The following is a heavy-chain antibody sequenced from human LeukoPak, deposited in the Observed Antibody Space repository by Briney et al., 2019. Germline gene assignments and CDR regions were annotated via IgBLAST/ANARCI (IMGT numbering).Heavy chain of an antibody. CDR3: ARDGTLGYCSTTSCLDYYYGMAV. CDR2: INPSGGRT. J-gene: IGHJ6*02. CDR1: GYTFTGYY. Sequence: ASVRVSCKASGYTFTGYYMHWVRQAPGQGLEWMGIINPSGGRTSYAQKFQGRVTMTRDTSISTAYMELSRLRSDDTAVYYCARDGTLGYCSTTSCLDYYYGMAVWGQGTTVTVSS. D-gene: IGHD2-2*01. V-gene: IGHV1-2*02.